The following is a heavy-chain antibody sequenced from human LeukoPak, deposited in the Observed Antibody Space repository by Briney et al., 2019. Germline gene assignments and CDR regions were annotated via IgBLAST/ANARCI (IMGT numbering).Heavy chain of an antibody. CDR2: ISGSSSYI. Sequence: PGGSLRLSCAASGFTFSNYNMNWVRQAPGKGLEWVSSISGSSSYIYYADSVKGRFTISRDNAKNSLYLQMNSLRAEDTALYHCAREGGDYGDYDESNWFDPWGQGTLVTVSS. CDR3: AREGGDYGDYDESNWFDP. J-gene: IGHJ5*02. CDR1: GFTFSNYN. D-gene: IGHD4-17*01. V-gene: IGHV3-21*04.